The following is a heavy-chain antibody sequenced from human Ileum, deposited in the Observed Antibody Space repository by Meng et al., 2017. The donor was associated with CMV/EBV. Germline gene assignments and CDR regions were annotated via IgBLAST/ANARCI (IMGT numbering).Heavy chain of an antibody. CDR1: GDSISSDTFF. V-gene: IGHV4-39*07. Sequence: QLTRQDSGPGRVTPSSPLDLTCTFSGDSISSDTFFWGWIRQPPGKGLEWIGSLSYSGTTFYNPSLKSRVTLSVDTSKNQFSLKLNSVTAADTAVYYCARDCCGYRSWFDPWGQGALVTVSS. J-gene: IGHJ5*02. CDR3: ARDCCGYRSWFDP. CDR2: LSYSGTT. D-gene: IGHD5-12*01.